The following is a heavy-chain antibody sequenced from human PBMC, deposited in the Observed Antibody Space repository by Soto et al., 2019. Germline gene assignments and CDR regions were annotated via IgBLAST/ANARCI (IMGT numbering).Heavy chain of an antibody. J-gene: IGHJ4*02. V-gene: IGHV3-30*18. CDR1: GFTFSSYG. CDR3: AKLSNHDPFDY. Sequence: PVGSLRLSCAASGFTFSSYGMHWVRQAPGKGLEWVAVISYDGSNKYYADSVKGRFTISRDNSKNTLYLQMNSLRAEDTAVYYCAKLSNHDPFDYWGQGT. CDR2: ISYDGSNK. D-gene: IGHD3-16*02.